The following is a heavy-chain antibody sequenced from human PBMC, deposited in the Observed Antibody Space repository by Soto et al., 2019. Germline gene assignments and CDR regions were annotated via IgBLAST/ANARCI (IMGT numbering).Heavy chain of an antibody. J-gene: IGHJ4*02. Sequence: PGGSLRLSCAASGFTFSTYSINWVRQAPGKGLEWVSYSSRSGSTIEYADSVKGRFTISRDYAKTSLYLQMNSLRVEDTAVYYCAIGYYSKKFDYWGQGTLVSVSS. CDR1: GFTFSTYS. CDR3: AIGYYSKKFDY. D-gene: IGHD3-22*01. CDR2: SSRSGSTI. V-gene: IGHV3-48*04.